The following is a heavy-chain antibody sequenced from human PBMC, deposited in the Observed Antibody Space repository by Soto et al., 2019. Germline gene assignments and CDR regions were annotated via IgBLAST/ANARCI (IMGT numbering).Heavy chain of an antibody. CDR1: GFTFSSYS. CDR3: ATSGSPAPAPYYYYYGMDV. D-gene: IGHD1-26*01. V-gene: IGHV3-21*01. J-gene: IGHJ6*02. CDR2: ISSSSSYI. Sequence: EVQLVESGGGLVKPGGSLRLSCAASGFTFSSYSMNLVRQAPGKGLEWVSSISSSSSYIYYADSVKGRFTISRDNAKNSLYLQMNSLRAEDTAVYYCATSGSPAPAPYYYYYGMDVWGQGTTVTVSS.